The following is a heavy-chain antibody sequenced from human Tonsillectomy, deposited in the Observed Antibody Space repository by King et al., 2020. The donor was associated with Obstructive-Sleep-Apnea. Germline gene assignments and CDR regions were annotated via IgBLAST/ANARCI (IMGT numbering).Heavy chain of an antibody. J-gene: IGHJ2*01. CDR1: GGSISSYY. CDR3: AGTLSRAAAGTGWYFDL. Sequence: VQLQESGPGLVKPSETLSLTCTVSGGSISSYYWSWIRQPPGKGLEWIGYIYYSGSTNYNPSLKSRVTISVDTSKNPFSLKLSSVTAADTAVYYCAGTLSRAAAGTGWYFDLWGRGTLVTVSS. CDR2: IYYSGST. D-gene: IGHD6-13*01. V-gene: IGHV4-59*01.